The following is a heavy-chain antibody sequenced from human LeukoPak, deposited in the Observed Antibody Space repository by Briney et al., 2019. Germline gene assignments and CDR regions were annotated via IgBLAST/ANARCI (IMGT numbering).Heavy chain of an antibody. Sequence: GGSLRLSCAASGFTFSSNWMHWVRQAPGKGLVWVARINSDGSETKYGDSVMGRFTISRDNAKNTLYLQMSSVRAEDTAVYYCARGDDYGSNDFNYWGQGTLVTVSS. CDR2: INSDGSET. CDR1: GFTFSSNW. V-gene: IGHV3-74*01. J-gene: IGHJ4*02. CDR3: ARGDDYGSNDFNY. D-gene: IGHD3-10*01.